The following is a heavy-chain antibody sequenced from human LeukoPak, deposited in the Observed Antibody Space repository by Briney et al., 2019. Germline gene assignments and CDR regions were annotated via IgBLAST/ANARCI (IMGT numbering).Heavy chain of an antibody. CDR3: ARPYKGAVGDY. D-gene: IGHD1-26*01. Sequence: ASVKVTCTASGCPFTSYGISWVRQAPGQGLEWMGWISAYNGHTNYAQMLQGRVTMTTDTSTTTAYMELRNLRSDDTAIYYCARPYKGAVGDYWGQGTMITLSS. J-gene: IGHJ4*02. CDR2: ISAYNGHT. CDR1: GCPFTSYG. V-gene: IGHV1-18*01.